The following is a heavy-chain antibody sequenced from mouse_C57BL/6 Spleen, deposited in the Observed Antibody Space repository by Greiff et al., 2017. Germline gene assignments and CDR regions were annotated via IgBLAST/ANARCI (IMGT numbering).Heavy chain of an antibody. D-gene: IGHD4-1*01. CDR3: AKCPLTGRYYAMDY. CDR1: GYTFTSSW. Sequence: QVQLQQPGAELVKPGASVKLSCKASGYTFTSSWMHWVKQRPGQGLEWIGMIHPNSGSSNYNEKFKSKATLTVDKSSSTAYRPLSSLTSENSAVYYGAKCPLTGRYYAMDYWGQGTSVTVSS. CDR2: IHPNSGSS. V-gene: IGHV1-64*01. J-gene: IGHJ4*01.